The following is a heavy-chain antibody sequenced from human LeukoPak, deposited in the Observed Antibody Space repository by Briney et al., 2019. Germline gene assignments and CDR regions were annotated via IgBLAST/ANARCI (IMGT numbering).Heavy chain of an antibody. Sequence: KSSETLSLTCTVSGGSISSYYWSWIRQPAGKGLEWIGRIYTSGSTNYNPSLKSRVTMSVDTSKNQFSLKLSSVTAADTAVYYCARQSIAARGYYYYMDVWGKGTTVTVSS. CDR2: IYTSGST. D-gene: IGHD6-6*01. J-gene: IGHJ6*03. CDR1: GGSISSYY. V-gene: IGHV4-4*07. CDR3: ARQSIAARGYYYYMDV.